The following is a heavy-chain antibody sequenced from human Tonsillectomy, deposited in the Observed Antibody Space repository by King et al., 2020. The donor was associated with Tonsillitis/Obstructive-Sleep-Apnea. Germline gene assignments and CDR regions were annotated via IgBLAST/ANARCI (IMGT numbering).Heavy chain of an antibody. Sequence: VQLVESGGGLVQPGGSLRLSCAASGFTFSSYEMNWVRQAPGKGLEWVSYISSSGSTICYADSVKGRFTISRDNAKKSLYLQMNSLRAEDTAVYYCLHLGFLEWLSDGNWFDPWGRGTLVTVSS. CDR1: GFTFSSYE. V-gene: IGHV3-48*03. D-gene: IGHD3-3*01. J-gene: IGHJ5*02. CDR2: ISSSGSTI. CDR3: LHLGFLEWLSDGNWFDP.